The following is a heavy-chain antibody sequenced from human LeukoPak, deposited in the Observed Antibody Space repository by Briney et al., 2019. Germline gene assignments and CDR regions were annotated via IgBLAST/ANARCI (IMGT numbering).Heavy chain of an antibody. J-gene: IGHJ4*02. CDR3: AKALQWFGESIFDY. D-gene: IGHD3-10*01. CDR2: ISGSGGST. CDR1: GFTVSSNY. Sequence: GGSLRLSCAASGFTVSSNYMSWVRQAPGKGLEWVSAISGSGGSTYYADSVKGRFTISRDNSKNTLYLQMNSLRAEDTAVYYCAKALQWFGESIFDYWGQGTLVTVSS. V-gene: IGHV3-23*01.